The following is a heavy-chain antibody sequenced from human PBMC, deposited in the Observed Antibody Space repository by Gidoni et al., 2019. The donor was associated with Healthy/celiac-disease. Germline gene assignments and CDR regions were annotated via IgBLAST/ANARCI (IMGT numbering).Heavy chain of an antibody. V-gene: IGHV3-66*02. J-gene: IGHJ2*01. Sequence: EVQLVESGGGLVQPGGSLRLSCAASGFTVGSNYMSWVRQAPGKGLEWVSVIYSGGSTYYADSVKGRFTISRDNSKNTLYLQMNSLRAEDTAVYYCARDKVAYYDFWSGYYTWGYFDLWGRGTLVTVSS. D-gene: IGHD3-3*01. CDR1: GFTVGSNY. CDR2: IYSGGST. CDR3: ARDKVAYYDFWSGYYTWGYFDL.